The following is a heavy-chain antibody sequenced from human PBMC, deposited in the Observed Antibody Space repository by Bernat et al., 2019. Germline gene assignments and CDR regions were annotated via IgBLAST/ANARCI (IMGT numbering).Heavy chain of an antibody. CDR1: GFTFSSYW. D-gene: IGHD3-22*01. J-gene: IGHJ4*02. V-gene: IGHV3-7*03. CDR2: IKQDGSEK. CDR3: ARDYYDSSGYYCNFDY. Sequence: EVQLVESGGGLVQPGGSLRLSCAASGFTFSSYWMSWVRQAPGKGLEWVANIKQDGSEKYYVDSVKGRFTISRDNAKNSLYLQMNSLRAEDTAVYYCARDYYDSSGYYCNFDYWGQGTLVTVSP.